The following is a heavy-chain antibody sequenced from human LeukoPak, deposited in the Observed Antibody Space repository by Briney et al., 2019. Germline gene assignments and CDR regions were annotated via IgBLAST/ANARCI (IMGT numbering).Heavy chain of an antibody. J-gene: IGHJ4*02. CDR3: ARGGSSSWHFDY. V-gene: IGHV3-66*02. CDR2: IYSGVST. Sequence: PGGSLQPSCAATEITVSSNYMSWVRQAPGKGLEWVSVIYSGVSTYYADSVKGRFTISRDNSKNTLYLQMNSLRAEDTAVYYCARGGSSSWHFDYWGQGTLVTVSS. D-gene: IGHD6-13*01. CDR1: EITVSSNY.